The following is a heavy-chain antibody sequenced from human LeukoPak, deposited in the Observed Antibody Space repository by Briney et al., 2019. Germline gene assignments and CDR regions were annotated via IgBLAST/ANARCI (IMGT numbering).Heavy chain of an antibody. J-gene: IGHJ4*02. CDR1: GFTFRSYW. CDR2: IHQDASEI. CDR3: ARVGSSWDLLDY. Sequence: GGSLRLSCAASGFTFRSYWMSWVRQAPGRGLEWVANIHQDASEIRYADSVKGRFTISRDNAKNSLYLQMNSLRAEDTAIYYCARVGSSWDLLDYWGRGTLVTVSS. D-gene: IGHD6-13*01. V-gene: IGHV3-7*01.